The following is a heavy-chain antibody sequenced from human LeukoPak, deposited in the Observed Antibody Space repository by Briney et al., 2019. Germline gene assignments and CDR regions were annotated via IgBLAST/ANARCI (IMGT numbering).Heavy chain of an antibody. D-gene: IGHD3-22*01. V-gene: IGHV4-30-2*01. CDR1: GGSISSGGYY. Sequence: PSETLSLTCTVSGGSISSGGYYWSWIRQPPGRGLEWIGYIYHSGSTYYNPSLKSRVTISVDGSKNQFSLKLSSVTAADTAVYYCAKAKYYCDSSGPFGAFDIWGQGTMVTVSS. J-gene: IGHJ3*02. CDR2: IYHSGST. CDR3: AKAKYYCDSSGPFGAFDI.